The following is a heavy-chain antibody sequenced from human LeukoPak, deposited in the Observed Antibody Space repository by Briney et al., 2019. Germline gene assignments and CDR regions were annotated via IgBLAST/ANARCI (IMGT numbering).Heavy chain of an antibody. J-gene: IGHJ2*01. CDR1: GYTFTSYY. CDR2: IDPSGGST. CDR3: ARDRGYSYGYWYFDL. Sequence: GASVKVSCKASGYTFTSYYMHWVRQAPGQGLEWMGIIDPSGGSTSYAQKFQGRVTMTRDTSTSTVYMELSSLRSEDTAVYYCARDRGYSYGYWYFDLWGRGTLVTVSS. V-gene: IGHV1-46*01. D-gene: IGHD5-18*01.